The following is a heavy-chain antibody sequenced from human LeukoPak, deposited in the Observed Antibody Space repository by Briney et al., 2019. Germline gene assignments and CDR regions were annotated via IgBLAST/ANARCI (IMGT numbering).Heavy chain of an antibody. J-gene: IGHJ6*04. CDR1: GFTFDGYA. V-gene: IGHV3-9*01. Sequence: GGSLRLSCAASGFTFDGYAMHWVRQAPGKGLEWVSSISWNSGTIDYADSVKGRFTISRDNAKNSLYLQMNSLRAEDTAVYYCAELGITMIGGVWGKGTTVTISS. CDR2: ISWNSGTI. D-gene: IGHD3-10*02. CDR3: AELGITMIGGV.